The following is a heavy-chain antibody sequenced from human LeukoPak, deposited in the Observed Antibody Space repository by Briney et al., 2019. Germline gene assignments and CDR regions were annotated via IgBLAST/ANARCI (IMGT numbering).Heavy chain of an antibody. D-gene: IGHD6-13*01. J-gene: IGHJ4*02. Sequence: SETLSLTCTVSGGSISSYYWSWIRQPPGKGLEWIGYIYYSGSTNYNPSLKSRVTISVDTSKNQFSLKLSSVTAADTAVYYCARDRLSAGTDSWGQGTLVTVSS. V-gene: IGHV4-59*01. CDR2: IYYSGST. CDR1: GGSISSYY. CDR3: ARDRLSAGTDS.